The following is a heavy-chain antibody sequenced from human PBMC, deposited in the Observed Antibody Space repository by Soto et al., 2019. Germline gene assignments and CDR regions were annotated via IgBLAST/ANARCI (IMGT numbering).Heavy chain of an antibody. CDR2: IFSSGTT. CDR3: AREYYDFWSDTWSYYGMAV. CDR1: GGSISRYY. Sequence: SETLSLTCSVSGGSISRYYWSWIRQFPGRGLEWIGNIFSSGTTNYNPSLKSRVTISVDTSKNQVSLKLNAVTAADTAVYYCAREYYDFWSDTWSYYGMAVGAHGTTVSGS. J-gene: IGHJ6*02. D-gene: IGHD3-3*01. V-gene: IGHV4-59*01.